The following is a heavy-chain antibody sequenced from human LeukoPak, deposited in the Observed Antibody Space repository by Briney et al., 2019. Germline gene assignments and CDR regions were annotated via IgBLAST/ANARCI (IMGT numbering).Heavy chain of an antibody. J-gene: IGHJ5*02. CDR3: AKDLTTGYYDILTGYYNGNWFDP. CDR1: GFTFSSYA. D-gene: IGHD3-9*01. V-gene: IGHV3-23*01. Sequence: GGSLRLSCAASGFTFSSYAMSWVRQASGKGLEWVSAISGSGGSTYYADSVKGRFTISRDNSKNTLYLQMNSLRAEDTAVYYCAKDLTTGYYDILTGYYNGNWFDPWGQGTLVTVSS. CDR2: ISGSGGST.